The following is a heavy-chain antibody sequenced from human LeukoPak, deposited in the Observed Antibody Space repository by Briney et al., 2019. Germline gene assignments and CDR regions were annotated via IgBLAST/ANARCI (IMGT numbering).Heavy chain of an antibody. CDR2: IYYSGST. CDR1: GGSISSGGYY. J-gene: IGHJ6*02. D-gene: IGHD3-3*01. Sequence: SQTLSLTCTVSGGSISSGGYYWSWIRHHPGKGLEWIGYIYYSGSTYYNPSLKSRVTISVDTSKNQFSLKLSSVTAADTAVYYCARGVVTRNGGMDVWGQGTTVTVSS. V-gene: IGHV4-31*03. CDR3: ARGVVTRNGGMDV.